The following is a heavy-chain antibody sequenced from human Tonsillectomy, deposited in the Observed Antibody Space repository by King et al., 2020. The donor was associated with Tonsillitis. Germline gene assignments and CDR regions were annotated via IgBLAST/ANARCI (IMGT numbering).Heavy chain of an antibody. V-gene: IGHV4-59*01. J-gene: IGHJ3*02. D-gene: IGHD7-27*01. Sequence: VQLQESGPGLVKPSETLSLTCTVSGGSISSYYWNWLRQPPGKGLEWIGYIYYSGTTNYNPSLKSRVTISVDTSKNQFSLKLSSVTAADTAVYYCASDWGSGAFDIWGQGTMVTVSS. CDR2: IYYSGTT. CDR3: ASDWGSGAFDI. CDR1: GGSISSYY.